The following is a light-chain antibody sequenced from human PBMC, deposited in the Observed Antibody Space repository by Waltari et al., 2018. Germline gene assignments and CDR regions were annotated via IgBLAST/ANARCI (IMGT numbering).Light chain of an antibody. CDR3: QQGYVTPLT. CDR2: GAS. Sequence: DIQVIQSTSSLSASVGDRVASTSRASQSINNYLNWYQQIAGKAPKLLVYGASSVESGVPSRFSGSGSGTDFTLTITSLQPEDFATYSCQQGYVTPLTFGGGTKVEMK. CDR1: QSINNY. J-gene: IGKJ4*01. V-gene: IGKV1-39*01.